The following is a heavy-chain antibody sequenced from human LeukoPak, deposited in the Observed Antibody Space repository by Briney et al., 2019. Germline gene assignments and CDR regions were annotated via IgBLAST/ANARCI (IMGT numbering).Heavy chain of an antibody. Sequence: GGSLRLSCAASGFTFSSYGMHWVRQAPGKGLEWVAFIRYDGSNKYYADSVKGRFTISRDNSKNTLYLQMNSLRAEDTAVYYCARDDRIGVTPDYWGQGTLVTVSS. D-gene: IGHD3-16*02. J-gene: IGHJ4*02. CDR1: GFTFSSYG. V-gene: IGHV3-30*02. CDR3: ARDDRIGVTPDY. CDR2: IRYDGSNK.